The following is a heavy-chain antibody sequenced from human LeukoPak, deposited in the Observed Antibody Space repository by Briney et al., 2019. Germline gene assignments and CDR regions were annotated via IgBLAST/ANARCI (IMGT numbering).Heavy chain of an antibody. CDR1: GFIFDDYA. J-gene: IGHJ6*03. Sequence: GGSLSLSCAASGFIFDDYAMHWVRQAPGKGLEWVALIVWDGESTYYVASVRGRFIISRDNSDNSLYLQMNNLKAEDTAIYYCAKDGSRGYSSTGYYMDAWGKGTTVIVSS. CDR2: IVWDGEST. CDR3: AKDGSRGYSSTGYYMDA. D-gene: IGHD6-19*01. V-gene: IGHV3-43D*04.